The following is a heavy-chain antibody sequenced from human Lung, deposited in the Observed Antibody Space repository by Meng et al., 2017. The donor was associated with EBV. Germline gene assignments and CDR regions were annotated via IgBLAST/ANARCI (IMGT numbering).Heavy chain of an antibody. V-gene: IGHV1-18*01. J-gene: IGHJ4*02. CDR3: ARVEVGITSGDY. D-gene: IGHD1-26*01. CDR2: ISAYNGNT. CDR1: GYTFTNYG. Sequence: QAHVVQSGGGVKKPGASVKGSCKASGYTFTNYGITWVRQAPGQGLEWMGWISAYNGNTNYAQTLQGRVTMTTDTSTSTAYMELGSLRSDDTAVYYCARVEVGITSGDYWGQGTLVTVSS.